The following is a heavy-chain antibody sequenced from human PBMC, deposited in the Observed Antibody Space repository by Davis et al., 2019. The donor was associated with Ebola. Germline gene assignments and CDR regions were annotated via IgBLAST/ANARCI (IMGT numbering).Heavy chain of an antibody. CDR1: GGTFSSYA. J-gene: IGHJ5*02. Sequence: ASVKVSCKASGGTFSSYAISWVRQAPGQGLEWMGWINPNSGGTNSAQKFQGRVTMTRDTSISTAYMELSRLRSDDTAVYYCATEPAEFGPWGQGTLVTVSS. V-gene: IGHV1-2*02. CDR3: ATEPAEFGP. CDR2: INPNSGGT.